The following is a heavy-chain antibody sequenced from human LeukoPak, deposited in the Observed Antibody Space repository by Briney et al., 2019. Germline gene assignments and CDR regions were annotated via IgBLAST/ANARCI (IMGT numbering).Heavy chain of an antibody. Sequence: SRTLSLTCAISGDSVSSNSAAWNWIRQSPSRGLEWLGRTYYGSKWYNDYAVSVKSRITINPDTSKNQFSLQLNSVTPEDTAVYYCARGQRKWELQGYYYYGMDVWGQGTTVTVSS. CDR1: GDSVSSNSAA. CDR2: TYYGSKWYN. V-gene: IGHV6-1*01. D-gene: IGHD1-26*01. J-gene: IGHJ6*02. CDR3: ARGQRKWELQGYYYYGMDV.